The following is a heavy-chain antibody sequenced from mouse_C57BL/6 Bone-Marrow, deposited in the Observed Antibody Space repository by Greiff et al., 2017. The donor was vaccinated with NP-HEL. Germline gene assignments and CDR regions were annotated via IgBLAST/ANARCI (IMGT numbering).Heavy chain of an antibody. Sequence: QVHVKQSGSELRSPGSSVKLSCKDFDSEVFPIAYMSWVRQKPGHGFEWIGGILPSIGRTIYGEKFEDKATLDADTLSNTAYLELNSLTSEDSAIYYCARNFYYYGSRGYWYFDVWGTGTTVTVSS. D-gene: IGHD1-1*01. J-gene: IGHJ1*03. V-gene: IGHV15-2*01. CDR1: DSEVFPIAY. CDR2: ILPSIGRT. CDR3: ARNFYYYGSRGYWYFDV.